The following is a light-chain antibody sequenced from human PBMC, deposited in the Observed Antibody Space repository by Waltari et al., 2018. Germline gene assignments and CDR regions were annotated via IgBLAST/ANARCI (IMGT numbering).Light chain of an antibody. Sequence: QSVLTQSPSVSGAPGQTVTISCSGSISNIGATYDVHWYQLPPGKAPKFLNSGDPNRPSGVPDRFPGSKSGTSASLAITGLQAEDEADYYCHSYDSSLSGWVFGGGTKLTVL. CDR2: GDP. CDR3: HSYDSSLSGWV. V-gene: IGLV1-40*01. CDR1: ISNIGATYD. J-gene: IGLJ3*02.